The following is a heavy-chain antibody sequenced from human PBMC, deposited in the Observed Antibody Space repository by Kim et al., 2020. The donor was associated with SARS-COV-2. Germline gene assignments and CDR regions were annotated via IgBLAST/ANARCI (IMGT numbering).Heavy chain of an antibody. D-gene: IGHD2-15*01. Sequence: ASVKVSCKASGYTFTSYDINWVRQATGQGLEWMGWMNPNSGNTGYAQKCQGRVTITRNTSISTAYMELSSLRSEDTAVYYCARGHLGYCSGGSCNYGTWGQGTLLAVSS. V-gene: IGHV1-8*01. CDR3: ARGHLGYCSGGSCNYGT. J-gene: IGHJ5*02. CDR2: MNPNSGNT. CDR1: GYTFTSYD.